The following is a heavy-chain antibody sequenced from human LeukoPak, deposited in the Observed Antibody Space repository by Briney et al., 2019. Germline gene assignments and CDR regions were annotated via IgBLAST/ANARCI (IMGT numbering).Heavy chain of an antibody. D-gene: IGHD4-11*01. V-gene: IGHV1-8*01. J-gene: IGHJ6*03. Sequence: ASVKVSCKASGYTFINYDINWVRQATGQGPEWMGWMSPNSGNTGYAQNFQGRVTMTSDTSISTAYMELSSLRSEDTAVYYCARGRHDYSNPRPYYYMDVWGKGTTVTVSS. CDR2: MSPNSGNT. CDR3: ARGRHDYSNPRPYYYMDV. CDR1: GYTFINYD.